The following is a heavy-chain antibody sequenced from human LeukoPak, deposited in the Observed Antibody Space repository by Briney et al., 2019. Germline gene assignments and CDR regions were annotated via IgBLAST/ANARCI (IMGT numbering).Heavy chain of an antibody. D-gene: IGHD6-19*01. CDR3: ARELIAVAGTGYFDY. Sequence: TSETLSLTCAVSVYSISSGYYWGWIRQPPGKGLEWIGSIYHSGSTYYNPSLKSRVTISVDTSKNQFSLKLSSVTAADTAVYYCARELIAVAGTGYFDYWGQGTLVTVSS. CDR1: VYSISSGYY. J-gene: IGHJ4*02. CDR2: IYHSGST. V-gene: IGHV4-38-2*02.